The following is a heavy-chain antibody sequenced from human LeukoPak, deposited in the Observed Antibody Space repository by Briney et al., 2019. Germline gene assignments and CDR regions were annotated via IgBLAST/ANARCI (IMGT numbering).Heavy chain of an antibody. V-gene: IGHV3-21*01. CDR1: GFTSSSYS. Sequence: GGSLRLSCAASGFTSSSYSMNWVRQAPGKGLEWVSSISSGSGSMFYIDSVRGRFTISRDNARNSLYLQMNSLRVEDTAVYYCAKLPYDILTGYPYYFDYWGQGTLVTVSS. D-gene: IGHD3-9*01. CDR2: ISSGSGSM. J-gene: IGHJ4*02. CDR3: AKLPYDILTGYPYYFDY.